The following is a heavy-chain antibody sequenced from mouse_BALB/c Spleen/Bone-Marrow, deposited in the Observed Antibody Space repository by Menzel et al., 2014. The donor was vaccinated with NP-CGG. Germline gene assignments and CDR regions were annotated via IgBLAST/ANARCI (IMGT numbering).Heavy chain of an antibody. D-gene: IGHD2-12*01. J-gene: IGHJ2*01. CDR2: INGNGGSS. V-gene: IGHV5-6-3*01. CDR3: ARVAYYNVYFDY. Sequence: EVKLVESGGGLVQPGGSLKLSCAASGITFSNYGMSWIRQTPDKRLELVVTINGNGGSSYYPDSVKGRFTISRDNAKNTLYLQMSSLKSEDTAMYYCARVAYYNVYFDYWGQGTTLTVSS. CDR1: GITFSNYG.